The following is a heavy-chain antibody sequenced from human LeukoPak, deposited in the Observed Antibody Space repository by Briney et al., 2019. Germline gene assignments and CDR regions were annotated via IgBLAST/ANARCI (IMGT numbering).Heavy chain of an antibody. CDR2: INHSGST. V-gene: IGHV4-34*01. Sequence: SETLSLTCAVYGGSFSGYYWSWIRQPPGKGLEWIGEINHSGSTNYNPSLKSRVTISVDTSKNQFSLKLSSVTAAETAVYYCAREEENWFDPWGQGTLVTVSS. CDR3: AREEENWFDP. CDR1: GGSFSGYY. J-gene: IGHJ5*02.